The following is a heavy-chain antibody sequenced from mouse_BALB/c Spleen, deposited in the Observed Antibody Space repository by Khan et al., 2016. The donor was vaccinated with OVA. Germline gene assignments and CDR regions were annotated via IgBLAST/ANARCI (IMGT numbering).Heavy chain of an antibody. CDR2: ISYSGNT. Sequence: EVKLLESGPGLVKPSQSLSLSCTVSGYSITSEFAWNLIRQPPGNKLECMGYISYSGNTRYNPSLKSLISITRDTSRNQFFLQLNSLTNEDTATYYCAGKDYYDYDPFAYWGQGTLVTVSA. CDR3: AGKDYYDYDPFAY. V-gene: IGHV3-2*02. CDR1: GYSITSEFA. D-gene: IGHD2-4*01. J-gene: IGHJ3*01.